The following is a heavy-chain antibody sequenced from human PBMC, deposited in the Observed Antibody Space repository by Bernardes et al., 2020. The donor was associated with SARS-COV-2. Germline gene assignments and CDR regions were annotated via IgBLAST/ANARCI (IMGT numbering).Heavy chain of an antibody. D-gene: IGHD6-19*01. CDR2: IGSGGSNT. Sequence: GGSLRLSCAASGFIFTYYDMSWVRQAPGKGLEWVSAIGSGGSNTYSADSVKGRFTISRDNSKNTLYLQMNSLRDEDTALYYCATHTGSGWPHFDYWGQGTLVTVSS. CDR3: ATHTGSGWPHFDY. J-gene: IGHJ4*02. CDR1: GFIFTYYD. V-gene: IGHV3-23*01.